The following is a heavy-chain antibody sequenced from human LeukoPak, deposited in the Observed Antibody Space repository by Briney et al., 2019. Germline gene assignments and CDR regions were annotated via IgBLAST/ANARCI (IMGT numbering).Heavy chain of an antibody. CDR3: ARTNRGYYYYMDV. D-gene: IGHD3-10*01. V-gene: IGHV3-20*04. J-gene: IGHJ6*03. CDR1: GFTFDDYG. Sequence: TGGSLRLSCAASGFTFDDYGMTWVRQAPGKGLEWVSGMNWNGGSTGYADSVKGRFTIFRDNAKNSLYLQTNSLRAEDTALYYCARTNRGYYYYMDVWGRGTTVTVSS. CDR2: MNWNGGST.